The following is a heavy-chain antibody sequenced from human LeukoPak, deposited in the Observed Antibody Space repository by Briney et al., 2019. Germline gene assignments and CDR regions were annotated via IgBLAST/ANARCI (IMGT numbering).Heavy chain of an antibody. CDR2: IYYSGST. D-gene: IGHD3-22*01. CDR3: ARIRFSFYDSSGYYLDY. V-gene: IGHV4-39*01. Sequence: SETLSLTCTVSGGSISSSSYYWGWIRQPPGKGLEWIGRIYYSGSTYYNPSLKSRVTISVDTSKNQFSLKLSSVTAADTAVYYCARIRFSFYDSSGYYLDYWGQGTLVTVSS. J-gene: IGHJ4*02. CDR1: GGSISSSSYY.